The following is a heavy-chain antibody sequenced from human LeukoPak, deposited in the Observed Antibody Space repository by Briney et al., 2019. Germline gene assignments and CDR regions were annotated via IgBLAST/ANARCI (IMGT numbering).Heavy chain of an antibody. J-gene: IGHJ4*02. CDR3: ARGFDYGDGFDY. D-gene: IGHD4-17*01. Sequence: GGSLRLSCAASGFSLSNHYMDWVRQAPGKGLEWVGRTRNRADSYTTEYAASVRGRFIISRDDSKNSLFLQTNSLKTEDTAVYFCARGFDYGDGFDYWGQGTLVTVSS. CDR2: TRNRADSYTT. V-gene: IGHV3-72*01. CDR1: GFSLSNHY.